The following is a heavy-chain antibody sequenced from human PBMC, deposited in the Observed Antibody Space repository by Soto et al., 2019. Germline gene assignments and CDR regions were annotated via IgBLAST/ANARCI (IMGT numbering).Heavy chain of an antibody. CDR2: ISGSGSYT. Sequence: PGGSLRLSCAASGFTFSDYYMSWIRQAPGKGLEWVSYISGSGSYTNYADSVKGRFTISRDNAKKSLYLQMNSLRAEDTAVYYCARAKPEDIVVADYWGQGTLVTVYS. CDR3: ARAKPEDIVVADY. J-gene: IGHJ4*02. V-gene: IGHV3-11*06. CDR1: GFTFSDYY. D-gene: IGHD2-2*01.